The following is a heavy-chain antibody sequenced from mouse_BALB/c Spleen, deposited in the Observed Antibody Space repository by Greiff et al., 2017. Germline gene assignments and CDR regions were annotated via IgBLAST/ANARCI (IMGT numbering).Heavy chain of an antibody. CDR1: GFNIKDYY. CDR3: ARHYGSSYWFAY. V-gene: IGHV14-1*02. J-gene: IGHJ2*01. D-gene: IGHD1-1*01. Sequence: VHVKQSGAELVRPGALVKLSCKASGFNIKDYYMHWVKQRPEQGLEWIGWIDPENGNTIYDPKFQGKASITADTSSNTAYLQLSSLTSEDTAVYYCARHYGSSYWFAYWGQGTTRTVAS. CDR2: IDPENGNT.